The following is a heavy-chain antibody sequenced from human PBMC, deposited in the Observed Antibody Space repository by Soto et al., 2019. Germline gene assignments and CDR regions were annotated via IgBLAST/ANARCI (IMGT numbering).Heavy chain of an antibody. J-gene: IGHJ6*02. V-gene: IGHV1-69*13. CDR1: GGTFGSYA. CDR3: ANGTPYYDYVWGSYRDYYGMDV. D-gene: IGHD3-16*02. CDR2: IIPIFGTA. Sequence: SVKVSCKASGGTFGSYAISWVRQAPGQGLEWMGGIIPIFGTANYAQKFQGRVTITADESTSTAYMELSSLRSEDTAVYYCANGTPYYDYVWGSYRDYYGMDVWGQGTTVTVS.